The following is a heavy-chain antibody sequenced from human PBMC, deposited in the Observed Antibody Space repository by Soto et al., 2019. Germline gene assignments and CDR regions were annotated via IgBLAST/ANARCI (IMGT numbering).Heavy chain of an antibody. CDR1: GGSIGSFY. V-gene: IGHV4-59*01. CDR3: ARSDGRY. CDR2: IYYSGST. Sequence: SEPLSLTCTVAGGSIGSFYWSWIRQPPGKGLEWIGYIYYSGSTNYNPSLKSRVTISVDTSKNQFSLKLSSVTAADTAVYYCARSDGRYWGQGTLVTGSS. J-gene: IGHJ4*02.